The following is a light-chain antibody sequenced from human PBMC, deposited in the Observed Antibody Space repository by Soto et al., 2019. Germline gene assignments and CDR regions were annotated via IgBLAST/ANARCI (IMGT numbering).Light chain of an antibody. V-gene: IGKV1-5*03. J-gene: IGKJ2*01. CDR2: KAT. Sequence: DIQMTHSPSTLSASVGDVVTITSRASQSIGSGLAWYQQKPGKAPDRLTYKATILQGAVPSRFSGSGSGTDFSLTNSSVLPVDSATADCELDNDFQYTVGKKTNLEI. CDR1: QSIGSG. CDR3: ELDNDFQYT.